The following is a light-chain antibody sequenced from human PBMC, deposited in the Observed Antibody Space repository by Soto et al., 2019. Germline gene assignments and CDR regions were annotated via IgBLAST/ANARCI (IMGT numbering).Light chain of an antibody. Sequence: EIVLTQSTGTLSMSPGERATLSCRASQSISSNYLAWYQQKPGQAPRLLIYGASSRATGIPDRFSGSGSGTAFTLTISRLEAEDFAVYYCQQYGSSLRTFGQGTKVEFK. CDR3: QQYGSSLRT. CDR2: GAS. J-gene: IGKJ1*01. CDR1: QSISSNY. V-gene: IGKV3-20*01.